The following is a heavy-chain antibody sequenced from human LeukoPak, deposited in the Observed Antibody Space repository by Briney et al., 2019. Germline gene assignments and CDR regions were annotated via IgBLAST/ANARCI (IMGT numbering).Heavy chain of an antibody. CDR3: ARGEVYFDY. V-gene: IGHV4-59*01. D-gene: IGHD3-16*01. CDR1: GGSISSYY. Sequence: SETLSLTCTVSGGSISSYYWSWIRQPPGKGLEWIGYIYYSGSTNYNPSLKSRVTISVDTSKNQFSLKLSSVTAADTAVYYCARGEVYFDYWGQGTLVTVSS. CDR2: IYYSGST. J-gene: IGHJ4*02.